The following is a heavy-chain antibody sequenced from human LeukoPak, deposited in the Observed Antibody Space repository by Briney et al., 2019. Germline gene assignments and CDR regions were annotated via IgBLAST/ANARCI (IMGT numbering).Heavy chain of an antibody. CDR1: GGSLSTGTYF. Sequence: SETLSLTCTVSGGSLSTGTYFWGWIRQPPGKGLEWIGYIYYAGSTNYNPSLKSRVTISVDTSKNQFPLKLTSVTAADTAVYYCAREQWLVPHYFDYWGQGTLVTVSS. V-gene: IGHV4-61*01. CDR2: IYYAGST. J-gene: IGHJ4*02. D-gene: IGHD6-19*01. CDR3: AREQWLVPHYFDY.